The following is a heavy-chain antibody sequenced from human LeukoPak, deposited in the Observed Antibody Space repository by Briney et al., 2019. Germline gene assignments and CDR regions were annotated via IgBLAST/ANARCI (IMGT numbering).Heavy chain of an antibody. V-gene: IGHV1-8*01. D-gene: IGHD5-24*01. CDR1: GYTFTSYD. CDR2: MNPNSGNT. Sequence: ASVKVSCKASGYTFTSYDINWVRQATGQGLEWMGWMNPNSGNTGYAQTFQGRVTMTRTTSISTAYMELSSLRSEDTAVYYCARDQRDGYNLGYWGQGTLVTVSS. J-gene: IGHJ4*02. CDR3: ARDQRDGYNLGY.